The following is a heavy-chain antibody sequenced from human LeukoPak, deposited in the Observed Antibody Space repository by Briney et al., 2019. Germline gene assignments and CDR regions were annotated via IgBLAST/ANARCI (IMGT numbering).Heavy chain of an antibody. CDR1: GGSISSSSYY. V-gene: IGHV4-39*07. CDR3: ARETSLAGFASGLGFNY. D-gene: IGHD6-19*01. CDR2: IYYSGST. Sequence: SETLSLTCTVSGGSISSSSYYWGWIRQPPGKGLEWIGSIYYSGSTYYNPSLKSRVTISVDTSKNQFSLKLTSVTAADTATYYCARETSLAGFASGLGFNYWGQGILVTVSS. J-gene: IGHJ4*02.